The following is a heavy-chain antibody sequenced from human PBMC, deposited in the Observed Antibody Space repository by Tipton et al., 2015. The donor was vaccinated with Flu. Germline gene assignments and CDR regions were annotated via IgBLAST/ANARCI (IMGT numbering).Heavy chain of an antibody. CDR1: GDSSNSGDYY. V-gene: IGHV4-61*02. J-gene: IGHJ3*02. CDR3: ATEPPGYDFGDPDIYNI. D-gene: IGHD4-17*01. CDR2: MYITGST. Sequence: TLSLTCSVSGDSSNSGDYYWNWIRLPAGKGLEWMGRMYITGSTNFHPSLRSRITISVDTSINQSYLELTSVTVADTAVYFCATEPPGYDFGDPDIYNIWGQGTLVTVSS.